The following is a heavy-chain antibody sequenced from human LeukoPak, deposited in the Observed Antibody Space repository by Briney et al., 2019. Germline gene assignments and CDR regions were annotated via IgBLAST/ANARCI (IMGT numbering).Heavy chain of an antibody. CDR3: ARTHWGNFDY. CDR1: GFTFSSYS. Sequence: GGSLRLSCAASGFTFSSYSMNWVRQAPGKGLEWVSSISSSSSYIHYADSVKGRFTISRDNAKNSLYLQMNSLRAEDTAVYYCARTHWGNFDYWGQGTLVTVSS. V-gene: IGHV3-21*01. J-gene: IGHJ4*02. D-gene: IGHD7-27*01. CDR2: ISSSSSYI.